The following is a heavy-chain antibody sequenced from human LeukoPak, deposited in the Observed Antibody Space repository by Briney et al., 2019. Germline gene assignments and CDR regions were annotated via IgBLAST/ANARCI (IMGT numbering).Heavy chain of an antibody. D-gene: IGHD3-22*01. CDR1: GGSISSSSYY. CDR3: ARHTVVVVPDAFDI. Sequence: KPSETLSLTCTVSGGSISSSSYYWGWIRQPPGKGLEWIGSIYYSGSTYYNPSLKSRVTISVDTSKNQFSLKLSSVTAADTAVYYCARHTVVVVPDAFDIWGQGTMVTVSS. V-gene: IGHV4-39*01. J-gene: IGHJ3*02. CDR2: IYYSGST.